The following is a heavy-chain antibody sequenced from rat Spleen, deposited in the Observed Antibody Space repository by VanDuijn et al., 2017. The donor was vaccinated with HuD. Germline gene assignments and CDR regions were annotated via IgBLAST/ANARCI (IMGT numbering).Heavy chain of an antibody. CDR2: VKAKSNNFAT. CDR3: GLGGYGWFAY. D-gene: IGHD4-3*01. Sequence: EVQLVETGGSLVQPGKSLKLTCATSGFTFSNTWLHWVRQSPERQLEWVAQVKAKSNNFATYYAESLKGRFTISRDESKSNIYLQMTSLKEEDTAIYYCGLGGYGWFAYWGQGTLVTVSS. CDR1: GFTFSNTW. V-gene: IGHV6-8*01. J-gene: IGHJ3*01.